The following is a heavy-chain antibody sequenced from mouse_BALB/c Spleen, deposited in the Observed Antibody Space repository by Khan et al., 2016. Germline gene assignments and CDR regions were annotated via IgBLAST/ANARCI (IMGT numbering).Heavy chain of an antibody. V-gene: IGHV1S81*02. J-gene: IGHJ3*01. CDR3: TRRGGYDYEFAY. CDR1: GYTFTSYY. CDR2: SSPSSGGT. Sequence: QVQLQQSGAELVRPGASVRLSCKASGYTFTSYYIYWVKQRPGQGLEWIGESSPSSGGTYFNEKFRSKATLTVDKSSSTAYMQLSSLTSEDSAVYYCTRRGGYDYEFAYWGQGTLVTVSA. D-gene: IGHD2-4*01.